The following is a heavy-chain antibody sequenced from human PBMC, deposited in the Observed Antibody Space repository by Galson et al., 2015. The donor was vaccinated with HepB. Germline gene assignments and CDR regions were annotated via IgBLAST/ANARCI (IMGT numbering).Heavy chain of an antibody. J-gene: IGHJ6*02. CDR3: ARDRVYKDVWSGYWGHHYYGMDV. V-gene: IGHV6-1*01. Sequence: CAISGDSVSSNSAAWNWIRQSPSRGLEWLGRTYYRSKWYNDYAVSVKSRITINPDTSKNQFALQLNSVTPEDTSVYYCARDRVYKDVWSGYWGHHYYGMDVWVQGTTVTVSS. CDR2: TYYRSKWYN. D-gene: IGHD3-3*01. CDR1: GDSVSSNSAA.